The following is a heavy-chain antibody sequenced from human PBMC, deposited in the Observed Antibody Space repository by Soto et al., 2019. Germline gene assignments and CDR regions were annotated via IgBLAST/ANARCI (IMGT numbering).Heavy chain of an antibody. J-gene: IGHJ5*02. Sequence: GESQKISCQGSGYAFSSYWIAWVRQMPGKGLEWMGIIYPGDSDTRYSPSFQGQVTISVDKSITTAYLQWSSLKASDTDMYYCARGYCTATICDPWFDPWGQGTL. D-gene: IGHD2-8*02. V-gene: IGHV5-51*01. CDR1: GYAFSSYW. CDR3: ARGYCTATICDPWFDP. CDR2: IYPGDSDT.